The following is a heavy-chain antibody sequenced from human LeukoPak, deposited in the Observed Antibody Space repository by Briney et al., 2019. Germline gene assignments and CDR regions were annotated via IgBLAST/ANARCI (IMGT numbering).Heavy chain of an antibody. CDR2: ISSSSSYI. D-gene: IGHD5-18*01. J-gene: IGHJ6*02. Sequence: PGGSLRLSCAAPGFTFSSYSMNWVRQAPGKGLEWVSSISSSSSYIYYADSVKGRFTISRDNAKNSLYLQMNSLRAEDTAVYYCARPRYSRQCYGMDVWGQGTTVTVSS. CDR1: GFTFSSYS. V-gene: IGHV3-21*01. CDR3: ARPRYSRQCYGMDV.